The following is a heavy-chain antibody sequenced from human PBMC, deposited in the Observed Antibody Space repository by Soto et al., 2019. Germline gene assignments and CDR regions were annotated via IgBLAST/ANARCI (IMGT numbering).Heavy chain of an antibody. Sequence: GGSLRLSCAASGFTFSSYAMSWVRQAPGKGLEWVPAISGSGGSTYYADSVKGRFTISRDNSKNTLYLQMNSLRAEDTAVYYCAKDRGTTEDPTVGFDYWGQGTLVTVSS. CDR3: AKDRGTTEDPTVGFDY. CDR2: ISGSGGST. V-gene: IGHV3-23*01. J-gene: IGHJ4*02. D-gene: IGHD4-17*01. CDR1: GFTFSSYA.